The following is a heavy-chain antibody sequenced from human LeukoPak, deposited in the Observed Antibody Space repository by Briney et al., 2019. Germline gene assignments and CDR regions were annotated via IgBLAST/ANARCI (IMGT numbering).Heavy chain of an antibody. CDR2: INHSGST. J-gene: IGHJ4*02. CDR3: AIGKFAWGLLPHAGYFDY. V-gene: IGHV4-34*01. D-gene: IGHD3-22*01. CDR1: GGSFSGYY. Sequence: PSETLSLTCAVYGGSFSGYYWSWIRQPPGKGLEWIGEINHSGSTNYNPSLKSRVTISVDTSKNQFSLKLSSVTAADTAVYYCAIGKFAWGLLPHAGYFDYWGQGTLVTVAS.